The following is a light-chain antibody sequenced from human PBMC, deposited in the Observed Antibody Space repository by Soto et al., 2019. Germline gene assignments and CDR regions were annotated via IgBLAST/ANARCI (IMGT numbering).Light chain of an antibody. Sequence: QTVVTQDPSFSVSPGGTVTLTCGLSSGSVYTSYYPSWYQQTPGPAPRTLIYSTNTRSSGVPDRFSGSILGNKAALTITGAQADDESDYYCVLYMGSGIWVFGGGTKLTGL. CDR1: SGSVYTSYY. J-gene: IGLJ3*02. V-gene: IGLV8-61*01. CDR2: STN. CDR3: VLYMGSGIWV.